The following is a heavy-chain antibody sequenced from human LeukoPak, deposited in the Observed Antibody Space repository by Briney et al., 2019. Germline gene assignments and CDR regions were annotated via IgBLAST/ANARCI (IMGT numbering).Heavy chain of an antibody. CDR3: AKAVKYSYGSGSSYYFDY. CDR2: MNPNSGNT. CDR1: GYTFSSHD. V-gene: IGHV1-8*01. J-gene: IGHJ4*02. Sequence: GASVKVSCKASGYTFSSHDVNWVRQATGQGLEWMGWMNPNSGNTGYAQKFQGRVTMTRNTSISTAYTELTSLTSEDSAVYYCAKAVKYSYGSGSSYYFDYWGQGALVTVSS. D-gene: IGHD3-10*01.